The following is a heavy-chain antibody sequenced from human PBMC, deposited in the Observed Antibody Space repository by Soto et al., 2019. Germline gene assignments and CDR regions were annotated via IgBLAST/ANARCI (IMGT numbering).Heavy chain of an antibody. CDR3: ERLSSAHGSFNP. Sequence: PSVTLSLTCTVSGGSLSSYYWSWIRQPPGKGLEWIGYIYYSGCTNYNPSVKSRVRISVDRCRNQFSLKRSSVFAADTAVYYCERLSSAHGSFNPWRQLSLVIFSS. D-gene: IGHD6-13*01. J-gene: IGHJ5*02. V-gene: IGHV4-59*01. CDR2: IYYSGCT. CDR1: GGSLSSYY.